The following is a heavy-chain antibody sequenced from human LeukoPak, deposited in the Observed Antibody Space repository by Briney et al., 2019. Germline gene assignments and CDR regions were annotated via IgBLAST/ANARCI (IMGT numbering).Heavy chain of an antibody. CDR3: ARDNSGLDY. CDR2: ISYDGSNK. Sequence: GRSLRLSCAASGFTFSSYGMHWVRQAPGKGLEWVAVISYDGSNKYYADSVKGRFTISRDNSKNTLYMQMNSLRADDTAVYYCARDNSGLDYWGQGTLVTVSS. D-gene: IGHD6-19*01. J-gene: IGHJ4*02. V-gene: IGHV3-30*03. CDR1: GFTFSSYG.